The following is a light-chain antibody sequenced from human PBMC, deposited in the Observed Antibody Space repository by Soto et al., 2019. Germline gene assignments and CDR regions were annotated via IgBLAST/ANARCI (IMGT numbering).Light chain of an antibody. CDR2: GNS. J-gene: IGLJ3*02. CDR1: SSNIGAGYD. Sequence: QSVLTQPPSVSGAPGQRVTISCTGSSSNIGAGYDVHWYQQLPGTAPKLLIYGNSNRPSGVPDRFSGSKSGNTASLTISGLQAEDEADYHCSSYTTTTAWVFGGGTKVTVL. V-gene: IGLV1-40*01. CDR3: SSYTTTTAWV.